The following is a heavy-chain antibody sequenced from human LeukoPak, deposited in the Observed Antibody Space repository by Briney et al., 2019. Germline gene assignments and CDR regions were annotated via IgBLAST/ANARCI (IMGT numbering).Heavy chain of an antibody. J-gene: IGHJ4*02. V-gene: IGHV2-5*01. CDR2: NYWHDAK. CDR3: AHSSQEASFDD. Sequence: SGPTQLHPTQTLTLTCTLSGFSLRTFGVGVDWVRQPPGKALEWLALNYWHDAKRYSPSLTSRLPITKDTCKNQVVLTMTNMNPEDTATYYCAHSSQEASFDDWGQGTLVTVSS. CDR1: GFSLRTFGVG.